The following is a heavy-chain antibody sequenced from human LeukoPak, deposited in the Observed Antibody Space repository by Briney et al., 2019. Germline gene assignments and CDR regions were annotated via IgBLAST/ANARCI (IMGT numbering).Heavy chain of an antibody. V-gene: IGHV3-48*02. D-gene: IGHD3-22*01. CDR3: ARADAYYYDSSGYYPLRY. J-gene: IGHJ4*02. CDR2: ISSSSSTI. CDR1: GFTFSSYS. Sequence: GSLRLSCAASGFTFSSYSMNWVRQAPGKGLEWVSYISSSSSTIYYADSVKGRFTISRDNAKNSLYLQMNSLRDEDTAVYYCARADAYYYDSSGYYPLRYWGQGTLVTVSS.